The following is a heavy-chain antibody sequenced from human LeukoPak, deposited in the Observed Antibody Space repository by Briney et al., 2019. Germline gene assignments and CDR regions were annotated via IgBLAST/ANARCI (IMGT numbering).Heavy chain of an antibody. J-gene: IGHJ5*02. CDR2: ISGSGSTI. V-gene: IGHV3-48*03. D-gene: IGHD3-22*01. Sequence: PGGSLRLSCAASGFTFSSYEMNWVRQAPGKGLQWFSFISGSGSTIYYTDSVKGRFTISRDNAKNSLFLQMNSLRAEDTAVYYCARVLSEYYDRRGLNWFDPWGQGTLVTVSS. CDR1: GFTFSSYE. CDR3: ARVLSEYYDRRGLNWFDP.